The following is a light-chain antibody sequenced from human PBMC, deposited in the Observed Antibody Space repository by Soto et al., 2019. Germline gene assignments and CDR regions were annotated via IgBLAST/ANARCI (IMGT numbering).Light chain of an antibody. Sequence: EIVLTQSPATLSLSPGERAILSCRASQSVSSYLAWYQQKPGQAPRLLIYDASIRAAGIPARFSASGSGTDFTLTISDVQPEDFALYYCHQRQSWPRTFGQGTRWIS. CDR1: QSVSSY. CDR3: HQRQSWPRT. CDR2: DAS. V-gene: IGKV3-11*01. J-gene: IGKJ1*01.